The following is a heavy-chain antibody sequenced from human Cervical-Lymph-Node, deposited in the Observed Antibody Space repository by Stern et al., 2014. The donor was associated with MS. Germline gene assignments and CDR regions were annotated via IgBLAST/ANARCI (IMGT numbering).Heavy chain of an antibody. CDR2: INQDGSEK. D-gene: IGHD3-22*01. Sequence: VQLVQSGGGLVQPGGSLRLSCAASGFTFSYYWMSWVRQAPGKGLEWVAAINQDGSEKYSVDSVKGRFTISRDDPKKSLYLQMNSLRAEDTAVYFCARTRDSSGSSYYFDYWGQGTLVTVSS. CDR1: GFTFSYYW. CDR3: ARTRDSSGSSYYFDY. V-gene: IGHV3-7*01. J-gene: IGHJ4*02.